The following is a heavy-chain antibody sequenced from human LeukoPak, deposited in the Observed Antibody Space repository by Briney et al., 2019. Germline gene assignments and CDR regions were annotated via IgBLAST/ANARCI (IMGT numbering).Heavy chain of an antibody. V-gene: IGHV1-2*02. CDR1: GYTFTGYY. D-gene: IGHD3-22*01. J-gene: IGHJ4*02. CDR3: ARHYYDRSDYNDY. CDR2: INPNSGGT. Sequence: ASVKVSCKASGYTFTGYYIHWVRQAPGQGLEWMGWINPNSGGTNYAQKFQGRVTMTRDTSISTAYMELSRLRSDDTAVYYCARHYYDRSDYNDYWGQGTLVTVSS.